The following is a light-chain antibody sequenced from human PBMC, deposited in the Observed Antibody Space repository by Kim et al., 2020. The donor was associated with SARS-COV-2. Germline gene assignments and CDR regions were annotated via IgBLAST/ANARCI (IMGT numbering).Light chain of an antibody. Sequence: ASVGDRITITCRASHSVKSHLAWYQQRLGRAPRILIHTASILQSGVPSRFSGGGSATEFTLTISSLQPDDFATYYCQQYNTFSWTFGQGTKVDIK. J-gene: IGKJ1*01. CDR3: QQYNTFSWT. CDR2: TAS. CDR1: HSVKSH. V-gene: IGKV1-5*03.